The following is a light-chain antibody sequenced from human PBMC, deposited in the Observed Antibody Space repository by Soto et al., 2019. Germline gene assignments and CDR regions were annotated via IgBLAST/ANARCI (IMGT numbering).Light chain of an antibody. CDR1: TSDVGGYHF. CDR2: EVT. V-gene: IGLV2-14*01. CDR3: DSYTTTSTYV. J-gene: IGLJ1*01. Sequence: QSALTQPASVSGSPGQSITLSCTGTTSDVGGYHFVSWYQQHPGKAPNLMIYEVTNRPSGVSDRFSGSKSGNTASLTISGLQAEDEADYYCDSYTTTSTYVFGSGTKVTVL.